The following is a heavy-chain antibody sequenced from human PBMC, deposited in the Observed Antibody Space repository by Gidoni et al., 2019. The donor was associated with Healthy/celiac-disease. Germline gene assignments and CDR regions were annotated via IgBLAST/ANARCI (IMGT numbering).Heavy chain of an antibody. CDR1: GGSFSGYY. J-gene: IGHJ4*02. CDR3: ARGRPGPHIVVVPAAMASDY. D-gene: IGHD2-2*01. V-gene: IGHV4-34*01. Sequence: QVQLQQWGAGLLKPSETLSLTCAVYGGSFSGYYWSWIRQPPGKGLEWIGEINHSGSTNYNPSLKSRVTISVDTSKNQFSLKLSSVTAADTAVYYCARGRPGPHIVVVPAAMASDYWGQGTQVTVSS. CDR2: INHSGST.